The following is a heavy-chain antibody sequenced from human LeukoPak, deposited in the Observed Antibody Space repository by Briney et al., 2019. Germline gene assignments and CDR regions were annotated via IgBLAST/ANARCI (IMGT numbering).Heavy chain of an antibody. D-gene: IGHD6-13*01. CDR1: GFTVSSNY. J-gene: IGHJ6*03. CDR2: IYSGGST. V-gene: IGHV3-53*01. CDR3: ARGVLAAAGSYYYYYYMDV. Sequence: GGSLRLSCAASGFTVSSNYMSWVRQAPGKGLEWVSVIYSGGSTYYADSVKGRFTISRDNSKNTLYLQMNSLRAEDTAVYYCARGVLAAAGSYYYYYYMDVWGKGTTVTVSS.